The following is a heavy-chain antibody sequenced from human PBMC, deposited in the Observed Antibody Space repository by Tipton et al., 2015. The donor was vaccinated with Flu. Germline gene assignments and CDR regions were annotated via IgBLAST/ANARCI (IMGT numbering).Heavy chain of an antibody. V-gene: IGHV4-59*01. CDR2: IYYSGST. D-gene: IGHD1-26*01. J-gene: IGHJ3*02. CDR1: GGSISSYY. CDR3: ARAGGLYAFDI. Sequence: TLSLTCTVSGGSISSYYWSWIRQPPGKGLEWIGYIYYSGSTNYNPSLKSRVTISVDTSKNQFSLKPSSVTAADTAVYYCARAGGLYAFDIWGQGTMVTVSS.